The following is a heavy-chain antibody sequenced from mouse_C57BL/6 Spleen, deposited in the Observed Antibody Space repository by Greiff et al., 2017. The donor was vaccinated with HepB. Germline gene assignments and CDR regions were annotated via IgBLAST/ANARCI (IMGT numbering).Heavy chain of an antibody. CDR2: IDPSDSYT. V-gene: IGHV1-50*01. Sequence: VQLQQPGAELVKPGASVKLSCKASGYTFTSYWMQWVKQRPGQGLEWIGEIDPSDSYTNYNQKFKGKATLTVDTSSSTAYMQLSSLTSEDSAVYYCARSEGYDVVAYWGQGTLVTVSA. D-gene: IGHD2-2*01. CDR3: ARSEGYDVVAY. CDR1: GYTFTSYW. J-gene: IGHJ3*01.